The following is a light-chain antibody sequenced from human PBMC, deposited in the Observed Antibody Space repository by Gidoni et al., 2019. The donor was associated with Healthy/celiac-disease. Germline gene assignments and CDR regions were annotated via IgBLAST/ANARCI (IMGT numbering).Light chain of an antibody. J-gene: IGKJ2*01. Sequence: DIVMTLSPDSLAVSLGERATINCKSSQSVLYSSNNKNYLAWSQQKPGQPPKLLIYWASTRESGVPDRFSGSGSGTDFTLTISSLHAEDVAVYYCQQYYSTPYTFGQGTKLEIK. CDR3: QQYYSTPYT. V-gene: IGKV4-1*01. CDR2: WAS. CDR1: QSVLYSSNNKNY.